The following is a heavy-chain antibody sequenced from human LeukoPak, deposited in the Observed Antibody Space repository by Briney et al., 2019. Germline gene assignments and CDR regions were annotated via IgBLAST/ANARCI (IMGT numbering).Heavy chain of an antibody. V-gene: IGHV4-59*01. CDR2: IYYSGST. CDR1: GGSFSGYY. J-gene: IGHJ4*02. CDR3: ARAGDSSGYYYFDY. Sequence: SETLSLTCAVYGGSFSGYYWSWIRQPPGKGLEWIGYIYYSGSTNYNPSLKSRVTISVDTSKNQFSLKLSSVTAADTAVYYCARAGDSSGYYYFDYWGQGTLVTVSS. D-gene: IGHD3-22*01.